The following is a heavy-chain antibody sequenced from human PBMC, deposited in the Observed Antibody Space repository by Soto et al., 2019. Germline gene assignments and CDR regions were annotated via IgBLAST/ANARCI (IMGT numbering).Heavy chain of an antibody. J-gene: IGHJ3*01. Sequence: QVQLVQSGAEVKKPGSSVKVSCKASGGTFSSYAISWVRQAPGQGLEWMGGIIAILGKANYAEKFQGRVTITADESTSTAYMELSSLSSEDTAVYYCARERGGAIIVGVTGTFDVWGQGTLVTVSS. CDR3: ARERGGAIIVGVTGTFDV. CDR2: IIAILGKA. V-gene: IGHV1-69*01. D-gene: IGHD3-22*01. CDR1: GGTFSSYA.